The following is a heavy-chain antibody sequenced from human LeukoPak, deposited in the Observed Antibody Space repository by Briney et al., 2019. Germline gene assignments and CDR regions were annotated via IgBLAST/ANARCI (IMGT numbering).Heavy chain of an antibody. V-gene: IGHV1-2*02. CDR2: INPNSGGT. CDR3: ARESIAARLPFDY. CDR1: GYTFTGYF. Sequence: ASMKVSCKASGYTFTGYFMHWVRQAPGQGLEWMGWINPNSGGTNYAQKFQDRVTMTRDTSISTAYMELSRLRSDDTAVYYCARESIAARLPFDYWGQGTLVTVSS. J-gene: IGHJ4*02. D-gene: IGHD6-6*01.